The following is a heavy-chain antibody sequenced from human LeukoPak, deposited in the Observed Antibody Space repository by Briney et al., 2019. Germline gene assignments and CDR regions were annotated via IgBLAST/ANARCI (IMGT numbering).Heavy chain of an antibody. J-gene: IGHJ4*02. D-gene: IGHD3-9*01. Sequence: GGSLRLSCAASGFTFSSYAMHWVRQAPGKGLEWVAVISYDGSNKYYADSVKGRFTISRDNSKNTLYLQMNSLRAEDTAVYYCARDILTGYPTRGPDYWGQGTLVTVSS. CDR3: ARDILTGYPTRGPDY. CDR2: ISYDGSNK. CDR1: GFTFSSYA. V-gene: IGHV3-30*04.